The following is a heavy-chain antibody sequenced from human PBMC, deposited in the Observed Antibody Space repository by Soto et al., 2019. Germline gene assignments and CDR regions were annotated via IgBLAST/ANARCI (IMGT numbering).Heavy chain of an antibody. J-gene: IGHJ4*02. CDR1: GFTFSSYT. V-gene: IGHV3-23*01. Sequence: GGSLRLSCAASGFTFSSYTMSWVRQAPGKGLEWVSAISGSGGSTYYADSVKGRFTISRDNSKNTLYLQMNSLRAEDTAVYYCALQRHYDYGDPFDYWGQGTLVTVSS. D-gene: IGHD4-17*01. CDR3: ALQRHYDYGDPFDY. CDR2: ISGSGGST.